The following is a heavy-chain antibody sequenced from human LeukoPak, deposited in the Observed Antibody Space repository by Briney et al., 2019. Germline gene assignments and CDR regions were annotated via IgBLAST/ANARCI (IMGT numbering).Heavy chain of an antibody. V-gene: IGHV3-23*01. J-gene: IGHJ5*02. D-gene: IGHD3-3*01. Sequence: GGSLRLSCAASGFTFNKYAMNWVRQGPGKGLEWVSIISGSGGSADYADSVKGRVTISRDNSKNTLYLQMNGLRADDTAVYYCARGAYDSWSGYNWFDPWGQGTLVTVSS. CDR1: GFTFNKYA. CDR2: ISGSGGSA. CDR3: ARGAYDSWSGYNWFDP.